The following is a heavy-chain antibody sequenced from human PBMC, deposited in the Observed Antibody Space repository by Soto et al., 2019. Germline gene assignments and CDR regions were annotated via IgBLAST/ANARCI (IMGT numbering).Heavy chain of an antibody. CDR3: ARDPYSSGWLGNYFDY. CDR1: GFTFSSYG. V-gene: IGHV3-33*01. D-gene: IGHD6-19*01. J-gene: IGHJ4*02. CDR2: IWYDGSNK. Sequence: QVQLVESGGGVVQPGRSLRLSCAASGFTFSSYGMHWVRQAPGKGLEWVAVIWYDGSNKYYADSVKGRFTISRDNSKNTVYLQMNSLRAEDTAVYYCARDPYSSGWLGNYFDYWGQGTLVTVSS.